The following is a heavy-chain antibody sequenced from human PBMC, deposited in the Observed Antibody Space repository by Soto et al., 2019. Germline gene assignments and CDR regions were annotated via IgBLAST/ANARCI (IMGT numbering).Heavy chain of an antibody. CDR1: GGSISSYC. Sequence: SETLSLTCTVSGGSISSYCWSWIRQPPGKGLEWIGYIYYSGSTNYNPSLKSRVTISVDTSKNQFSLKLSSVTAADTAVYYCARAYSSSSNWFDPWGQGTLVTVSS. D-gene: IGHD6-6*01. CDR3: ARAYSSSSNWFDP. J-gene: IGHJ5*02. V-gene: IGHV4-59*01. CDR2: IYYSGST.